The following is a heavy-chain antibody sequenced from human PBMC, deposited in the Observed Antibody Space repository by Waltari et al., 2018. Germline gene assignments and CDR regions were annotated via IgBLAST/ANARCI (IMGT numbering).Heavy chain of an antibody. V-gene: IGHV4-59*08. CDR1: YF. CDR2: IRHTGIT. Sequence: YFRNWTRQPPGKAVEWIGYIRHTGITKRNPSLKSRVSMSVDTSKSQSSLKVTSVTATDTAVYYCARWQSDWRAFNFWGQGTTVTVSS. J-gene: IGHJ3*01. D-gene: IGHD2-21*02. CDR3: ARWQSDWRAFNF.